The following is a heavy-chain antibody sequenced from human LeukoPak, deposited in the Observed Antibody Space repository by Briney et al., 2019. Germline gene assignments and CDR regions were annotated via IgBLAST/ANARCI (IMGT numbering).Heavy chain of an antibody. CDR3: AKDAQQLAPYYYYYYMDV. J-gene: IGHJ6*03. V-gene: IGHV3-23*01. Sequence: PGGSLRLSCAASGFTFSNYAMSWVRQAPGKGLEWVSAISGSGGSTYYADSVKGRFTISRDNSKNTLYLQMNSLRAEDTAVYYCAKDAQQLAPYYYYYYMDVWGKGTTVTISS. CDR1: GFTFSNYA. CDR2: ISGSGGST. D-gene: IGHD6-13*01.